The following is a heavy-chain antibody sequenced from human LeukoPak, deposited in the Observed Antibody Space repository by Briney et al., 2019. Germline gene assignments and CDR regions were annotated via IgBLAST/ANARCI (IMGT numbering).Heavy chain of an antibody. Sequence: GGSLRLSCAASGFTFSSYAMSWVRQAPGKGLEWVSAISGSGGSTYYADSVKGRFTISRDNSKNTLYLQMNSLRAEDTAVYYCAKSGYYYDSSGYYFDYWGQGTLVTVSS. V-gene: IGHV3-23*01. J-gene: IGHJ4*02. CDR1: GFTFSSYA. CDR3: AKSGYYYDSSGYYFDY. D-gene: IGHD3-22*01. CDR2: ISGSGGST.